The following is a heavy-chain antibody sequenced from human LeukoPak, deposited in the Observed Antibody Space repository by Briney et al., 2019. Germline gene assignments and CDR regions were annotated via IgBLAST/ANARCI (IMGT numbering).Heavy chain of an antibody. CDR2: VYHNGNT. CDR3: ARGPYSSTWSFDY. CDR1: GGSISSYY. D-gene: IGHD6-13*01. J-gene: IGHJ4*02. Sequence: SETLSLTCTVSGGSISSYYWSWIRQPPGKGLEWIGYVYHNGNTNYSPSLKSRVIVSVDTSKNQFTLKLNSLTAADTAVYYWARGPYSSTWSFDYWGQGTLVTVSS. V-gene: IGHV4-59*12.